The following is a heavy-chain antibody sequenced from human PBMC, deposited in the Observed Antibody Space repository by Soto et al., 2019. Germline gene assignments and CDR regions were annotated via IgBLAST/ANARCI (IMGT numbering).Heavy chain of an antibody. CDR2: ISSSSYI. J-gene: IGHJ6*02. V-gene: IGHV3-21*01. CDR3: ARDSRDYYYYGMDV. CDR1: GFTFSSYS. Sequence: LRLSCAASGFTFSSYSMNWVRQAPGKGLEWVSSISSSSYIYYADSVKGRFTISRDNAKNSLYLQMNSLRAEDTAVYYCARDSRDYYYYGMDVWGQGTTVTVS.